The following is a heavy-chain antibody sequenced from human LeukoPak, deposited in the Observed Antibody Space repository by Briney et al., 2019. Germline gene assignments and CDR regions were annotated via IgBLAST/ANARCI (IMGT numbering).Heavy chain of an antibody. J-gene: IGHJ6*03. CDR2: IIPIFGTA. CDR3: ARGKGTMVRGVITFYYMDV. V-gene: IGHV1-69*13. D-gene: IGHD3-10*01. CDR1: GGTFSSYA. Sequence: ASVKVSCKASGGTFSSYAISWVRQAPGQGLEWMGGIIPIFGTANYAQKFQGRVTITADESTSTAYMELSSLRSEDTAVYYCARGKGTMVRGVITFYYMDVWGKGTTVTVSS.